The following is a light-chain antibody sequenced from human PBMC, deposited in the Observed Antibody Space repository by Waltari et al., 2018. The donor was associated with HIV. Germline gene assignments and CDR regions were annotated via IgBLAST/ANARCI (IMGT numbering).Light chain of an antibody. CDR3: QQYGNSVT. Sequence: EIVLTQSPGTLSLSPGERATLSCRASQSISRTYLAWYQQKSGQPPRLLIFGASSRATGIPDRFSGSGSGTDFTLTISSLEPEDSAVYYCQQYGNSVTFGQGTKLEIK. J-gene: IGKJ2*01. CDR1: QSISRTY. V-gene: IGKV3-20*01. CDR2: GAS.